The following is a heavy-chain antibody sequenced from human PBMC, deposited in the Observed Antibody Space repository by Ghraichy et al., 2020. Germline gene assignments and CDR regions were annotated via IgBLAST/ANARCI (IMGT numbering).Heavy chain of an antibody. CDR3: TRDPGWYYGMAV. V-gene: IGHV3-7*01. J-gene: IGHJ6*02. CDR1: GFTSNSYW. Sequence: GSRRLSCAASGFTSNSYWMNWVRQAPGKGLEWVANIKLDGSEKYYVDSVRGRFTISRDNANNSLYLQMSSLRAEDTAVYYCTRDPGWYYGMAVWGQGTTVTVSS. CDR2: IKLDGSEK. D-gene: IGHD2-15*01.